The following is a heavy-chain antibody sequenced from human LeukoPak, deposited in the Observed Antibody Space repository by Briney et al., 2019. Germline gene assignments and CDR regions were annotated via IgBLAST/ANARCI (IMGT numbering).Heavy chain of an antibody. D-gene: IGHD2-21*02. Sequence: GGSLRLSCAASGFTFSSYAMHWVRQAPGKGLEWVAVISYDGSNKYYADSVKGRFTVSRDNGKRSLYLHMNSLRAEDTAMYYCARGESSYCSGGCYFASWGQGTLVTISS. V-gene: IGHV3-30*04. CDR1: GFTFSSYA. J-gene: IGHJ5*01. CDR2: ISYDGSNK. CDR3: ARGESSYCSGGCYFAS.